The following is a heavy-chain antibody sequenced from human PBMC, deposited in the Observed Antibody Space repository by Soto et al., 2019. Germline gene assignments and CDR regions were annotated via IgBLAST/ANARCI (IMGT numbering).Heavy chain of an antibody. Sequence: GGPLSPPGEGLGFIFINSGRTWFPQAPGKVLEWVARVWYDGSSKYYVDSVKGRFTISRDNSKETVYLQMNSLRAEDTGVYYCAREIDSNYDGMDVWGQGTTVTVSS. J-gene: IGHJ6*02. CDR3: AREIDSNYDGMDV. CDR1: GFIFINSG. D-gene: IGHD4-4*01. V-gene: IGHV3-33*01. CDR2: VWYDGSSK.